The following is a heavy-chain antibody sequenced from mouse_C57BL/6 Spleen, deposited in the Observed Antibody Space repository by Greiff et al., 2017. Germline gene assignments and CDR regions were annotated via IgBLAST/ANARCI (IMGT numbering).Heavy chain of an antibody. D-gene: IGHD1-1*01. Sequence: QVQLQQPGAELVMPGASVKLSCKASGYTFTSYWMHWVKQRPGQGLEWIGEIDTSDSYTNYNQKFKGKSTLTVDKSSSTAYMQLSSLTSEDSAVYYCARGDYSSGAMDCWGQGTSVTVAS. CDR1: GYTFTSYW. CDR3: ARGDYSSGAMDC. CDR2: IDTSDSYT. V-gene: IGHV1-69*01. J-gene: IGHJ4*01.